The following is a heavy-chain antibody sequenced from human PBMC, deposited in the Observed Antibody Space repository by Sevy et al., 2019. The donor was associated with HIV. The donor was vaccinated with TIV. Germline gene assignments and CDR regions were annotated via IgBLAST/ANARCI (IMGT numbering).Heavy chain of an antibody. CDR2: LRSKSDGTTT. D-gene: IGHD3-22*01. Sequence: GGSLRLSCAASGFTFTNAWMSWVRQAPGKGLEWVGRLRSKSDGTTTDYAAPVKGRFTIARDDSKNTVYLQMSGLEIEDTAEYYCITRPNYDSSGYYYPKFDHWGQGTLVTVSS. CDR3: ITRPNYDSSGYYYPKFDH. J-gene: IGHJ4*02. CDR1: GFTFTNAW. V-gene: IGHV3-15*01.